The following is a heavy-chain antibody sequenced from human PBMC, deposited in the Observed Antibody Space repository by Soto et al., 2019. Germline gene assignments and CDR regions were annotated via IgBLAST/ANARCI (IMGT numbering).Heavy chain of an antibody. V-gene: IGHV3-23*04. CDR2: VSAPAGTT. Sequence: DVQLVDSGGGLVQPGGSLRLSCAASGFTFSNCAMSWVRQAPGKGLEWVSLVSAPAGTTYYTDSVKGRFTISSDNSRNTVYLQSNSLRADDTAVYYCAKDRLAGGFGEWGQGTLVTVSS. CDR1: GFTFSNCA. D-gene: IGHD3-16*01. CDR3: AKDRLAGGFGE. J-gene: IGHJ4*02.